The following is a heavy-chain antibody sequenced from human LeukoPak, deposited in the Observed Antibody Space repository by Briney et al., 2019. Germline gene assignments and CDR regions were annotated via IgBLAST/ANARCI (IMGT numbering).Heavy chain of an antibody. Sequence: SETLSVTCAVSGGSISSGGYSWSWIRQPPGKGLEWIGYIYHSGSTYYNPSLKSRVTISVDRSKNQFSLKLSSVTAADTAVYYCARATNYYGSGSYGFDYWGQGTLVTVSS. V-gene: IGHV4-30-2*01. CDR2: IYHSGST. CDR1: GGSISSGGYS. CDR3: ARATNYYGSGSYGFDY. D-gene: IGHD3-10*01. J-gene: IGHJ4*02.